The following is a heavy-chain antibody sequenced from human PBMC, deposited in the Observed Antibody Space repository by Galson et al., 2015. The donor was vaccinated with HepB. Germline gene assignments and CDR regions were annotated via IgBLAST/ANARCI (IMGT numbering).Heavy chain of an antibody. CDR3: ARQSYYDSGGPNDAFDI. J-gene: IGHJ3*02. Sequence: SVKVSCKASGYTFTRYGISWVRQAPGQGLEWMGWISAYNGNTNYAQKLQGRVTMTTDTSTSTAYMELRSLRFDDTAVYYCARQSYYDSGGPNDAFDIWGQGTMVTVSS. D-gene: IGHD3-22*01. CDR1: GYTFTRYG. CDR2: ISAYNGNT. V-gene: IGHV1-18*04.